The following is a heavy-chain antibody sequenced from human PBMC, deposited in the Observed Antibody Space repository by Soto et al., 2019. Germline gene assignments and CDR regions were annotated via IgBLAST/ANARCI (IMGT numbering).Heavy chain of an antibody. CDR2: IIPILGIA. Sequence: QVQLVQSGAEVKKPGSSVKVSCKASGGTFSSYTISWVRQAPGQGLEWMGRIIPILGIANYAQKFQGRVTITADKSTSTAYMELSSLRSEDTAVYYCARGGCSSTSCYWFDPWGQGTLVTVSS. V-gene: IGHV1-69*02. CDR1: GGTFSSYT. J-gene: IGHJ5*02. D-gene: IGHD2-2*01. CDR3: ARGGCSSTSCYWFDP.